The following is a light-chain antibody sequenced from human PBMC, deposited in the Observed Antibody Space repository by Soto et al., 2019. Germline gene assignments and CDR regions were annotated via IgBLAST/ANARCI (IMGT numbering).Light chain of an antibody. CDR2: DAS. CDR1: QSVSSY. Sequence: EIVLTQSPATLSLSPGERATLSCRASQSVSSYLAWYQQKPGQPPRLLIYDASTRATGIPPRFSGSGSGTDFTLTISSLEPEDSAVYYCQQRHMWPITFGQGTRLEI. CDR3: QQRHMWPIT. J-gene: IGKJ5*01. V-gene: IGKV3-11*01.